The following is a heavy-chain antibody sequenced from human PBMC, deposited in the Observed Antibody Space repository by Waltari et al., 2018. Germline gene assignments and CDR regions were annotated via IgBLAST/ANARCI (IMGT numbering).Heavy chain of an antibody. D-gene: IGHD7-27*01. CDR1: GGSIRSGDYY. CDR2: IYYSGST. Sequence: QVQLQESGPGLVKPSQTLSLTCSVSGGSIRSGDYYWSWIRQHPGKGLEWIGYIYYSGSTYYNPSLKSRVTISVDTSKNQFSLKLSSVTAADTAVYYCARGVTGLYNWFDPWGQGTLVSVSS. CDR3: ARGVTGLYNWFDP. V-gene: IGHV4-30-4*08. J-gene: IGHJ5*02.